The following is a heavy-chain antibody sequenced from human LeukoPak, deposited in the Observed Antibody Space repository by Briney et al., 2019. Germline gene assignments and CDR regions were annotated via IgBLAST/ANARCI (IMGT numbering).Heavy chain of an antibody. Sequence: GGSLRLSCAASGFTSSTYAMSWVRQAPGKGLEWVSGISGSGGRTYYADSVKGRFTISRDNSKNTLYLQMNSLRAEDTAVYYCAKGRITMVRGAIDYWGQGTLVTVSS. CDR3: AKGRITMVRGAIDY. V-gene: IGHV3-23*01. CDR1: GFTSSTYA. J-gene: IGHJ4*02. D-gene: IGHD3-10*01. CDR2: ISGSGGRT.